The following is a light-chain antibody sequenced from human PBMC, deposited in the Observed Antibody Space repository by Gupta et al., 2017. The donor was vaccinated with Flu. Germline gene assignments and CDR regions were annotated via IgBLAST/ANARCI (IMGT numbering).Light chain of an antibody. CDR3: GTWDSSRSAWV. Sequence: QSLLTQPRSESAPPGQKVPISCSGSSYNIENNYVSWYQQLPGTAPKILIYENNKRPSGIPDRLSGSKSATSATLGITGVQTGDEADYYCGTWDSSRSAWVFGGGTKLTVL. CDR2: ENN. CDR1: SYNIENNY. V-gene: IGLV1-51*02. J-gene: IGLJ3*02.